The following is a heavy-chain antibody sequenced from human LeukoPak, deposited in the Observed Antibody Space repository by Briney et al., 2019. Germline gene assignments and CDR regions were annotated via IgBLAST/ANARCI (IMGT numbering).Heavy chain of an antibody. D-gene: IGHD6-19*01. J-gene: IGHJ4*02. CDR3: ARDRGSSGWYWGLLDY. V-gene: IGHV1-69*13. Sequence: GASVKVSCKASGYTFTSYAISWVRQAPGQGLEWMGGIIPIFGTANYAQKFQGRVTITADESTSTAYMELSSLRSEDTAVYYCARDRGSSGWYWGLLDYWGQGTLVTVSS. CDR2: IIPIFGTA. CDR1: GYTFTSYA.